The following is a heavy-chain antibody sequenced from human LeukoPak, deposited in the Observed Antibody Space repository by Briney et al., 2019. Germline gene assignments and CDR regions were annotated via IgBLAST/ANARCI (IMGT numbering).Heavy chain of an antibody. Sequence: ASVKVSCKASGYTFTSYDINWVRQASGQGLEWMGWMNPNSGNTGYAQKFQGRVTITRNTSISTAYMELSSLRSEDTAVYYCARGQVVPAANYYYYYMDVWGKGTTVTVSS. CDR1: GYTFTSYD. CDR3: ARGQVVPAANYYYYYMDV. D-gene: IGHD2-2*01. V-gene: IGHV1-8*03. J-gene: IGHJ6*03. CDR2: MNPNSGNT.